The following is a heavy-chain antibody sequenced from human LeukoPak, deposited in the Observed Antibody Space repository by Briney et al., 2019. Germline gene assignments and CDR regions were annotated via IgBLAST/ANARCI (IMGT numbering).Heavy chain of an antibody. CDR2: IYYSGST. Sequence: SETLSLTCTVSGVSISSYYWSWIRQPPGKGLEWIGYIYYSGSTNYNPSLKSRVTISVDTSKNQFSLKLSSVTAADTAVYYCARVSGGTYPDYSGQGTLVTVSP. D-gene: IGHD1-26*01. V-gene: IGHV4-59*01. J-gene: IGHJ4*02. CDR3: ARVSGGTYPDY. CDR1: GVSISSYY.